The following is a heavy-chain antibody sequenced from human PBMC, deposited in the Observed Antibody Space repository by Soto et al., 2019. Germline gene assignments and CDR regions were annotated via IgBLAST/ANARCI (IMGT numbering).Heavy chain of an antibody. CDR3: AREGASGFGMDV. CDR2: IYTSGTT. D-gene: IGHD1-26*01. V-gene: IGHV4-4*07. Sequence: QVQLQESGPGLVKPSETLSLTCTVSGGSIRSYYWSWIRQPAGKPLEWIGRIYTSGTTNYNPSLKSRVTILVDTSKNQFSLKLSSVTAADPAVYYCAREGASGFGMDVWGQGTTVTVSS. CDR1: GGSIRSYY. J-gene: IGHJ6*02.